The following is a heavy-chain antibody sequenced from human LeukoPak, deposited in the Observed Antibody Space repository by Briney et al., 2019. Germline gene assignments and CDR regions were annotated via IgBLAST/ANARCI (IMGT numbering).Heavy chain of an antibody. V-gene: IGHV3-53*05. CDR3: ARSQSFGVVIFPY. CDR2: IYSGGST. D-gene: IGHD3-3*01. J-gene: IGHJ4*02. CDR1: GFTVSSNY. Sequence: GSLRLSCAASGFTVSSNYMNWVRQAPGKGLEWVSVIYSGGSTYYEASVKGRFTISRDNSKNTMYLQMNRLSAEDTAVYYCARSQSFGVVIFPYWGQGTLVTVSS.